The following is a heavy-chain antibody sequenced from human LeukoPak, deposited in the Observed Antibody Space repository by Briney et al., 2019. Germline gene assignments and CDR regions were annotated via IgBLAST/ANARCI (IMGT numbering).Heavy chain of an antibody. CDR3: ASRYSYGTPAYFDY. CDR1: GSTFSSYT. D-gene: IGHD5-18*01. J-gene: IGHJ4*02. V-gene: IGHV1-69*02. CDR2: ILPILGIA. Sequence: GASVKVSCKASGSTFSSYTISWVRHAPGQGLEWMGRILPILGIANYAQKFQGRVTITADKSTSTAYMELSSLRSEDTAVYYCASRYSYGTPAYFDYWGQGTLVTVSS.